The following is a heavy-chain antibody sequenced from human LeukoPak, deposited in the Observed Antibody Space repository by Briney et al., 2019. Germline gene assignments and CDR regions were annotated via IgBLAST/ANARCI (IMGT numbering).Heavy chain of an antibody. Sequence: TGGSLRLSCAAFGFTFDDYAMHWVRQTPGKGLEWASGISWNTYNIGYADSVKGRFTISRDNAKNSLSLQMNSLRAEDTAVYYCANYQGNQYYYNMDVWGKGTTVTVSS. J-gene: IGHJ6*03. D-gene: IGHD1-14*01. V-gene: IGHV3-9*01. CDR3: ANYQGNQYYYNMDV. CDR1: GFTFDDYA. CDR2: ISWNTYNI.